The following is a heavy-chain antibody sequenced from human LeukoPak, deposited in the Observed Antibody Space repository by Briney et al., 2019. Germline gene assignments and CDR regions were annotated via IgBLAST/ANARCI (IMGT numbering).Heavy chain of an antibody. CDR1: GFVFRSYW. D-gene: IGHD4/OR15-4a*01. V-gene: IGHV3-74*01. J-gene: IGHJ4*02. Sequence: GGSLRLSCAGSGFVFRSYWMHWVRQTPGKGLVWVSRIQSDGSRADYADFAKGRFTISRDNARDTVDLQMNSLRAEDTAVYYCAREGANYQDYFDSWGRGTLVTVSS. CDR3: AREGANYQDYFDS. CDR2: IQSDGSRA.